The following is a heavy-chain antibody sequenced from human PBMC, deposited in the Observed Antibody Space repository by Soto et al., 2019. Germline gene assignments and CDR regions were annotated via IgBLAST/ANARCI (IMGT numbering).Heavy chain of an antibody. CDR1: GGTFSSYA. D-gene: IGHD2-2*01. V-gene: IGHV1-69*06. CDR3: ARGYDCSSTSCYYYYYGMDV. Sequence: SVKVSCKASGGTFSSYAISWVRQAPGQGLEWMGGIIPIFGTANYAQKFQGRVTITADKSTSTAYMELSSLRSEDTAVYYCARGYDCSSTSCYYYYYGMDVWGQGTTVTVSS. J-gene: IGHJ6*02. CDR2: IIPIFGTA.